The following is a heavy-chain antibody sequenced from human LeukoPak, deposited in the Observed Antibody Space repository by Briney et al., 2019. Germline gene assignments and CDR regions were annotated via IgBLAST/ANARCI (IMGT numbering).Heavy chain of an antibody. CDR3: AKALGFYLPDAFDI. CDR1: GLTLSSYA. D-gene: IGHD2/OR15-2a*01. Sequence: PGGSRRLAWAVSGLTLSSYAMSWVRQAPGEWLEWVAAIIGIGGSTYYADSVKGRFTISRDNYKKTLYLQMNSLRAADTAVYYCAKALGFYLPDAFDIWGQGTMVTVSS. V-gene: IGHV3-23*01. J-gene: IGHJ3*02. CDR2: IIGIGGST.